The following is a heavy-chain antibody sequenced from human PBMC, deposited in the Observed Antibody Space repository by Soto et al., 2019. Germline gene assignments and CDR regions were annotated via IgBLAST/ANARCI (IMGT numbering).Heavy chain of an antibody. CDR1: GVTFTSYA. CDR3: ARDEYFDPSGPPYDY. CDR2: ISKSGDST. D-gene: IGHD3-9*01. J-gene: IGHJ4*02. V-gene: IGHV3-23*01. Sequence: GGSLRLSCAASGVTFTSYAMTWVRQVPGEGLQWVSSISKSGDSTYYADSVKGRFTTPRDNSENTLFLQMNSLRAEDTAVYYCARDEYFDPSGPPYDYWGQGSLVTVSS.